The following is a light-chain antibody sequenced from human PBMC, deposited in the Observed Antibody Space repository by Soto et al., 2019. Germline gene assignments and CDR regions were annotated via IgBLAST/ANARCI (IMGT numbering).Light chain of an antibody. J-gene: IGLJ1*01. Sequence: VLTQPPSASGNPGQRLTISCSGSTSNILRNYVYWYRQFPGTAPRLLISMNDQRPSGVPDRFSGSKSGTSASLAISGLRSEDEADYYCASWDDSLSGYVFGTGTKV. V-gene: IGLV1-47*01. CDR3: ASWDDSLSGYV. CDR2: MND. CDR1: TSNILRNY.